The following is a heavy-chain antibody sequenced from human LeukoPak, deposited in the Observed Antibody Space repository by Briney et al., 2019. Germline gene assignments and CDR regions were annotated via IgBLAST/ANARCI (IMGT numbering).Heavy chain of an antibody. Sequence: ASVKVSCKASGYTFTGYYMHWVRQAPGQGLEWMGRINPNSGGTNYAQKFQGRVTMTRDTSISTAYMELSRLRSDDTAVYYCARHPLTMGLSDDYWGQGTLVTVSS. CDR1: GYTFTGYY. CDR3: ARHPLTMGLSDDY. J-gene: IGHJ4*02. V-gene: IGHV1-2*06. CDR2: INPNSGGT. D-gene: IGHD3-10*01.